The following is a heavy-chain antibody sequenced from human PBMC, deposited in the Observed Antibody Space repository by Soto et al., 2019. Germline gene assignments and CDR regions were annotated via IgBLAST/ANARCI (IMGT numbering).Heavy chain of an antibody. Sequence: ASVKVSCKASGYTFTKFHIHWVRQAPGQGLEWMGMIDPSGGVTRDAQRFQGRITMTSDTSTSSVYMELRGLTSEDTAVYYCARDAGIAVAGREIGRFGMDVWGQGTTVTVSS. V-gene: IGHV1-46*01. D-gene: IGHD6-19*01. CDR2: IDPSGGVT. J-gene: IGHJ6*02. CDR1: GYTFTKFH. CDR3: ARDAGIAVAGREIGRFGMDV.